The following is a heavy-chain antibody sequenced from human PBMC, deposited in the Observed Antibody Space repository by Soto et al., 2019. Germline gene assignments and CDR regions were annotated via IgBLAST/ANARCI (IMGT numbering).Heavy chain of an antibody. CDR2: INAGNGNT. CDR3: ARVYYYTGSEVGLDY. D-gene: IGHD3-22*01. Sequence: ASVKVSCKASGGTFSSYAIHWVRQAPGQRLEWMGWINAGNGNTKYSQKFQGRVTITRDTSASTAYMELSSLRSEDTAVYYCARVYYYTGSEVGLDYWGQGTLVTVSS. V-gene: IGHV1-3*01. CDR1: GGTFSSYA. J-gene: IGHJ4*02.